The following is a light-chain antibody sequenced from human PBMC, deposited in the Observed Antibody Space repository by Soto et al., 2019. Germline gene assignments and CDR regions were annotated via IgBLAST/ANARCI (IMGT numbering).Light chain of an antibody. J-gene: IGKJ4*01. CDR2: GAS. Sequence: EIVMTQSPATLSVSPGERATLSCRASQSVSTKLAWYQQKPGQAPRPLIYGASTRATGVPDRFSGSGSGTDFTLTISSLQSEDSAVYYCHQYNNWPRTFGGGTKVEIK. CDR1: QSVSTK. V-gene: IGKV3-15*01. CDR3: HQYNNWPRT.